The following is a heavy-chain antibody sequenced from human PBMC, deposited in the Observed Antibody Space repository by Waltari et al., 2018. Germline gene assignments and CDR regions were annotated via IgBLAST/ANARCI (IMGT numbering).Heavy chain of an antibody. CDR1: GGSISSSSYY. Sequence: QLQLQESGPGLVKPSETLSLTCTVSGGSISSSSYYWGWLRQPPGKGLEWIGSIYYSGSTYYNPSLKSRVTISVDTSKNQFSLKLSSVTAADTAVYYCARGIRFLEWLLYEGGYFDYWGQGTLVTVSS. CDR2: IYYSGST. J-gene: IGHJ4*02. CDR3: ARGIRFLEWLLYEGGYFDY. V-gene: IGHV4-39*01. D-gene: IGHD3-3*01.